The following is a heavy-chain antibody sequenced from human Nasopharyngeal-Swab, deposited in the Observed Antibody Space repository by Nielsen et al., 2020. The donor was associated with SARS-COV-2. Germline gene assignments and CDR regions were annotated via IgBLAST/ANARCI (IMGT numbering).Heavy chain of an antibody. J-gene: IGHJ4*02. V-gene: IGHV3-9*01. CDR3: AKILGSGWYGGNLFDY. Sequence: SLRLSCAASGFTFDDYAMHWVRQAPGKGLEWVSGISWNSGSIGYADSVKGRFTISRDNAKNSLYLQMNSLRAEDTALYYCAKILGSGWYGGNLFDYWGQGTLVTVSS. CDR2: ISWNSGSI. D-gene: IGHD6-19*01. CDR1: GFTFDDYA.